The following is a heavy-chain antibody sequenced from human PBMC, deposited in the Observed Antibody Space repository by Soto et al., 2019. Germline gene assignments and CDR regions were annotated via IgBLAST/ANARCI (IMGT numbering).Heavy chain of an antibody. CDR2: ISSNGVGT. CDR3: ARRARPDFYYMDV. J-gene: IGHJ6*03. Sequence: XXSLILSCAAYGFTLSGYTMDWVPQAPGKGLEYVSGISSNGVGTYYANSVPGRFTISRDNSKNTVYLQMGSLGPEDMAVYYCARRARPDFYYMDVWGKGTTVTVSS. D-gene: IGHD6-6*01. CDR1: GFTLSGYT. V-gene: IGHV3-64*01.